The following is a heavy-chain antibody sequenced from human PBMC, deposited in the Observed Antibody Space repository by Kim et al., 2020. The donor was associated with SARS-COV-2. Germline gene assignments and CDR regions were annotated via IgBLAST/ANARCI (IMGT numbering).Heavy chain of an antibody. D-gene: IGHD5-18*01. CDR1: GFSLSTSGVG. J-gene: IGHJ6*02. Sequence: SGPTLVNPTQTLTLTCTFSGFSLSTSGVGVGWIRQPPGKALEWLALIYWDDDKRYSPSLKSRLTITKDTSKNQVVLTMTNMDPVDTATYYCARLAATAKDYYYYGMDVWGQGTTVTVSS. CDR2: IYWDDDK. V-gene: IGHV2-5*02. CDR3: ARLAATAKDYYYYGMDV.